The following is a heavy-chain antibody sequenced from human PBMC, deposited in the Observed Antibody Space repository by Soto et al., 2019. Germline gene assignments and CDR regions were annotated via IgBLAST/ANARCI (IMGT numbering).Heavy chain of an antibody. Sequence: SETLSLTCNVSGASISSYNYWGWIRQPPGKGLEWIGYIYYSGSTNYNPSLKSRVTISVDTSKNQFSLKLNSVTAADTAVYYCARDGDYGMKFDYWGQGTLVTVSS. CDR1: GASISSYNY. V-gene: IGHV4-59*01. CDR2: IYYSGST. D-gene: IGHD4-17*01. CDR3: ARDGDYGMKFDY. J-gene: IGHJ4*02.